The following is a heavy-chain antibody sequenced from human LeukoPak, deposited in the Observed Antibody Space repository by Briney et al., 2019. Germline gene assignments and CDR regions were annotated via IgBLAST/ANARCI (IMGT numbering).Heavy chain of an antibody. J-gene: IGHJ4*02. D-gene: IGHD1-26*01. CDR2: IYTSGST. CDR3: TRGYSGSHSY. V-gene: IGHV4-61*02. Sequence: SETLSLTCTVSGGSISSGSYYWSWVRQPAGKGLEWIGRIYTSGSTNYNPSLKSRVTISVDTSKNQFSLKLSSVTAADTAVYYCTRGYSGSHSYWGQGTLVTVSS. CDR1: GGSISSGSYY.